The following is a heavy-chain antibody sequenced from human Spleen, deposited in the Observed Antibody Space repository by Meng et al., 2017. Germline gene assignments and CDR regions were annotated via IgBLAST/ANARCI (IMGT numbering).Heavy chain of an antibody. CDR1: GYTFIDYY. D-gene: IGHD6-13*01. V-gene: IGHV1-2*02. CDR2: IHPKSGGT. Sequence: ASVKVSCKASGYTFIDYYLHWVRQTPEQGLEWMGWIHPKSGGTNYAQKFQGRVTMTRDTSISTAYMELSGLRSEDTAMYYCARDEDISAAGKLFGDYWGQGTLVTVSS. CDR3: ARDEDISAAGKLFGDY. J-gene: IGHJ4*02.